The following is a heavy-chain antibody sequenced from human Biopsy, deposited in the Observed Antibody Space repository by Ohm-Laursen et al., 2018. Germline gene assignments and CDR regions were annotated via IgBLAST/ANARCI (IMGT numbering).Heavy chain of an antibody. CDR1: GYTLTDLS. CDR3: AGDINNWNVNY. V-gene: IGHV1-24*01. D-gene: IGHD1-20*01. J-gene: IGHJ4*02. Sequence: ASVKVSCNVSGYTLTDLSMHWVRQAPGKGLEWMGGFAPENGKTIYAQKFQGRVTMTEDTSTDTAYMELSNLRSEDTAVYYCAGDINNWNVNYWGQGTLVTVSS. CDR2: FAPENGKT.